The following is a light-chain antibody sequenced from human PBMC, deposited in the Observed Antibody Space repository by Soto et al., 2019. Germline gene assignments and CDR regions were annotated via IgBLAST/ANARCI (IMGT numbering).Light chain of an antibody. CDR1: QSVSSN. J-gene: IGKJ5*01. V-gene: IGKV3-15*01. CDR2: GAS. CDR3: QQYNNWPPIT. Sequence: EIVMTQSPATLSVSPGERATLSCRASQSVSSNLAWYQQKPGQAPRLLIYGASTRATGIPARFSGSGSGTEFTLTISSMQPEEVAAYYYQQYNNWPPITFGQGTRLEIK.